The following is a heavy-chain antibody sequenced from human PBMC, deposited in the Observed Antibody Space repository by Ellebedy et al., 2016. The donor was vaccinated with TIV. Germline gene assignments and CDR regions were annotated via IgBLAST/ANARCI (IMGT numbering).Heavy chain of an antibody. CDR2: INPNSGGT. Sequence: AASVKVSCKASGYTFTGYYMHWVRQAPGQGLEWMGWINPNSGGTNYAQKFQGRVTMTRDTSISTAYMELSRLRSEDTAVYYCARDLGSRPQGAFDIWGQGTMVTVSS. D-gene: IGHD1-26*01. CDR1: GYTFTGYY. V-gene: IGHV1-2*02. J-gene: IGHJ3*02. CDR3: ARDLGSRPQGAFDI.